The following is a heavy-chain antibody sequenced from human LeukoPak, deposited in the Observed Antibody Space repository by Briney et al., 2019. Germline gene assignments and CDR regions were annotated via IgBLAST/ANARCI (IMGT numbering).Heavy chain of an antibody. V-gene: IGHV1-18*01. CDR1: GGTFSSYA. CDR3: ARVFGANGNGAFDI. Sequence: ASVKVSCKASGGTFSSYAISWVRQAPGQGLEWMGWISAYNGNTNYAQKLQGRVTMTTDTSTSTAYMELRSLRSDDTAVYYCARVFGANGNGAFDIWGQGTMVTVSS. D-gene: IGHD3-3*01. CDR2: ISAYNGNT. J-gene: IGHJ3*02.